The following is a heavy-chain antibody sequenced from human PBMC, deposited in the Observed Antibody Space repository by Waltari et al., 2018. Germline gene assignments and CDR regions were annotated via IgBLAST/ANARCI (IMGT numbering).Heavy chain of an antibody. CDR2: TYYRSKWYN. Sequence: QVQLQQSGPGLVKPSQTLPLTCAISGDSVSSNSAAWNWIRQSPSKGLEWLGRTYYRSKWYNDYAVSVKSRITINPDTSKNQFSLQLNSVTPEDTAVYYCARGVSVEMATNQPLFDYWGQGTLVTVSS. D-gene: IGHD5-12*01. J-gene: IGHJ4*02. CDR1: GDSVSSNSAA. V-gene: IGHV6-1*01. CDR3: ARGVSVEMATNQPLFDY.